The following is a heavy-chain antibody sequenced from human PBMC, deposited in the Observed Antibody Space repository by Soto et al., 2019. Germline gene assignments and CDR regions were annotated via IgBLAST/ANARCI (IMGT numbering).Heavy chain of an antibody. J-gene: IGHJ5*02. Sequence: SETLSLTCAVYGGSFSGYYWSWIRQPPGKGLEWIGEINHSGSTNYNPSLKSRVTISVDTSKNQFSLKLSSVTAADTAVYYCAREKTPPQWLVRGWFDPWGQGTLVTVSS. D-gene: IGHD6-19*01. V-gene: IGHV4-34*01. CDR3: AREKTPPQWLVRGWFDP. CDR2: INHSGST. CDR1: GGSFSGYY.